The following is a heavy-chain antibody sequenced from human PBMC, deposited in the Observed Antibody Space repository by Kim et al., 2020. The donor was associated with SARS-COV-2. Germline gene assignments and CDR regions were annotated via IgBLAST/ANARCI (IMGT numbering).Heavy chain of an antibody. CDR3: ARRSHYYGSGSYYYYYRMDV. CDR1: GYSFTSYW. J-gene: IGHJ6*02. D-gene: IGHD3-10*01. V-gene: IGHV5-51*01. CDR2: IYPGDSHT. Sequence: GESLKISCKGSGYSFTSYWIGWVRQMPGKGLEWMGIIYPGDSHTRYSPSFQGQVTISADKSISTAYLQWSSLKASDTAMNYCARRSHYYGSGSYYYYYRMDVWGQGTTVTVSS.